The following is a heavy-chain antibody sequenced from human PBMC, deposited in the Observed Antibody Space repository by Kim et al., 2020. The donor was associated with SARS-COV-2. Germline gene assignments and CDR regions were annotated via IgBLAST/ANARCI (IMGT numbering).Heavy chain of an antibody. Sequence: GSTYYNPSLKSRVTISVDTSKNQFSLKLSSVTAADTAVYYCARGLETPDYWGQGTLVTVSS. CDR3: ARGLETPDY. V-gene: IGHV4-39*01. CDR2: GST. D-gene: IGHD6-19*01. J-gene: IGHJ4*02.